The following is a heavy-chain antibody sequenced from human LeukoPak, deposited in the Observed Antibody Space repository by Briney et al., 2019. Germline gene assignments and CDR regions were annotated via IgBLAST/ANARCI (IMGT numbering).Heavy chain of an antibody. V-gene: IGHV3-21*01. J-gene: IGHJ4*02. CDR1: GFTFSSYS. Sequence: GGSLRLSCAASGFTFSSYSMNWVRQAPGKGLEWVSSISSSSSYIYYADSVKGRFTISRDNAKNSLFLQMNSLRAEDTAVYYCGRPSITAVPDFWGQGTLVTVSS. CDR3: GRPSITAVPDF. CDR2: ISSSSSYI. D-gene: IGHD4-11*01.